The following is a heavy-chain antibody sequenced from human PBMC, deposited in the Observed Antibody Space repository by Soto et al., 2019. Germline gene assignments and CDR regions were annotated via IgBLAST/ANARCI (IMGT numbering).Heavy chain of an antibody. CDR3: AKEPVSITIFGVGGMDV. J-gene: IGHJ6*02. D-gene: IGHD3-3*01. V-gene: IGHV4-30-4*01. Sequence: QVQLQESGPGLVKPSQTLSLTCTVSGGSISSGDYYWSWIRQPPGKGLEWIGYIYYSGSTYYNPSLKSRVTISVDTSKNQFSLNLSSVTAADTAVYYCAKEPVSITIFGVGGMDVWGRGTTVTVSS. CDR2: IYYSGST. CDR1: GGSISSGDYY.